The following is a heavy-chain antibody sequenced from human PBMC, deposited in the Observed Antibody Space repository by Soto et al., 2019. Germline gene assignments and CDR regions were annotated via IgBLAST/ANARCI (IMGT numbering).Heavy chain of an antibody. J-gene: IGHJ3*02. CDR2: IYYSGST. V-gene: IGHV4-31*03. D-gene: IGHD2-21*01. CDR3: ARVNPDHDAFDI. CDR1: GGSISSGGYY. Sequence: SETLSLTCTVSGGSISSGGYYWSWIRQHPGKGLEWIGYIYYSGSTNYNPSLKSRVTISVDTSKDQFSLKLSSVTAADTAVYYCARVNPDHDAFDIWGPGTMVTVSS.